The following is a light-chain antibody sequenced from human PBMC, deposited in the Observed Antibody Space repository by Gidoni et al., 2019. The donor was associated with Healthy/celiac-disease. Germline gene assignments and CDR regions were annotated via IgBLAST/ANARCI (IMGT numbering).Light chain of an antibody. CDR1: QSVSSY. V-gene: IGKV3-11*01. J-gene: IGKJ1*01. CDR2: DAS. Sequence: EIVLTQSPATLSLSPGERATLSCRASQSVSSYLAWYQQKPGQAPRLLIYDASNRATGIPARVRGIGSGTDFTLTISSLEPEDFAVYYCQQRSNLPWTFGQGTKVEIK. CDR3: QQRSNLPWT.